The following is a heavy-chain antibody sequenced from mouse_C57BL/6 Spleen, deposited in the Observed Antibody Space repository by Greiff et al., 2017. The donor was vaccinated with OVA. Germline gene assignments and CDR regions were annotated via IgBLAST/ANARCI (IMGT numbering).Heavy chain of an antibody. CDR1: GFTFTDYY. CDR3: ARSLWDWPPYAMDY. V-gene: IGHV7-3*01. Sequence: EVKVVESGGGLVQPGGSLSLSCAASGFTFTDYYMSWVRQPPGKALEWLGFIRNKANGYTTEYSASVKGRFTISRDNSQSILYLQMNALRAEDSATYYCARSLWDWPPYAMDYWGQGTSVTVSS. CDR2: IRNKANGYTT. D-gene: IGHD4-1*01. J-gene: IGHJ4*01.